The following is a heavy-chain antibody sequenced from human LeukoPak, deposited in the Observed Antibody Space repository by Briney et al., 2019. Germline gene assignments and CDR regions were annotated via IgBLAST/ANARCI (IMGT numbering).Heavy chain of an antibody. J-gene: IGHJ4*02. D-gene: IGHD3-16*01. Sequence: GGSLRLSCEVSRLSFSNYWMHWVRQAPGKGLVWVARTNLHGTAVDYADSVKGRFIISRDNAKNTLFLQMNSLRVEDTAVYYCASAYTYVRLGDHWGQGTLVTVSS. CDR2: TNLHGTAV. CDR3: ASAYTYVRLGDH. CDR1: RLSFSNYW. V-gene: IGHV3-74*01.